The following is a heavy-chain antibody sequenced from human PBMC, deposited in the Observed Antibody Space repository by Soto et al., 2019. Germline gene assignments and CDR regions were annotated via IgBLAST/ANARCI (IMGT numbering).Heavy chain of an antibody. CDR2: IYYSGST. CDR3: ARGSLVLRYFDWFEYFQH. V-gene: IGHV4-31*03. D-gene: IGHD3-9*01. J-gene: IGHJ1*01. Sequence: PSETLSLTCTVSGGSISSGGYYWSWIRQHPGKGLEWIGYIYYSGSTYYNPSLKSRVTISVDTSKNQFPLKLSSVTAADTAVYYCARGSLVLRYFDWFEYFQHWGQGTLVTVSS. CDR1: GGSISSGGYY.